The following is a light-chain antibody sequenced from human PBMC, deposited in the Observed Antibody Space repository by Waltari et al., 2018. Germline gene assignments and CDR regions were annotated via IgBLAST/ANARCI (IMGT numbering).Light chain of an antibody. CDR2: EGT. V-gene: IGLV3-10*01. CDR1: ELPRKY. Sequence: SYELTQTPSVSVSPGQTARITCSGHELPRKYAYWFQQKSGQAPRRVIYEGTKRPSGMPEGFSGSNSGTVATLTITGAQVDDEADYYCYSSDSTGLRVFGGGTTVVVL. J-gene: IGLJ1*01. CDR3: YSSDSTGLRV.